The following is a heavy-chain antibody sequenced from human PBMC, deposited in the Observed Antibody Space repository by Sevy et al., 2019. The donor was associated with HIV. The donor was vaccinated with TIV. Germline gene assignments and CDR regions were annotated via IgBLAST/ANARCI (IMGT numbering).Heavy chain of an antibody. CDR1: GYTFTSYG. CDR2: ISAYNGIT. CDR3: ARAVEMATITRYYFDY. Sequence: ASVKVSCKASGYTFTSYGISWVRQAPGQGLEWMGRISAYNGITNYAQKFQARVTMTTDTSTSTAYMELRSLRSDDTAVYYCARAVEMATITRYYFDYWGQGTLVTVSS. D-gene: IGHD5-12*01. J-gene: IGHJ4*02. V-gene: IGHV1-18*01.